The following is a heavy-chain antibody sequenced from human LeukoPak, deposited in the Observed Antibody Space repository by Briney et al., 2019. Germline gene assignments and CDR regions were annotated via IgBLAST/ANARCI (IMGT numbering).Heavy chain of an antibody. J-gene: IGHJ4*02. CDR2: IRFDGGKK. CDR1: GFTFSSYG. V-gene: IGHV3-30*02. D-gene: IGHD1-26*01. CDR3: AKDPSIVGLTPSGR. Sequence: GGSLRLSCAAPGFTFSSYGMHWVRQAPGKGLEWVTFIRFDGGKKNYADSVKGRFTISRDNSKNTLYLQMNSLRAEDTAVYYCAKDPSIVGLTPSGRGGQGTLVTVSS.